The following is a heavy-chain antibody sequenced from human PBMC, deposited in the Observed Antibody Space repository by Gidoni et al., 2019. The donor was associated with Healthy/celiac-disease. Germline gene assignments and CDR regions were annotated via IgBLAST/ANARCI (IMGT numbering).Heavy chain of an antibody. V-gene: IGHV3-23*01. J-gene: IGHJ4*02. Sequence: EVQLLESGGGLVQPGGSLRLSCAASGFTFSSYAMSWVRQAPGKGLEGVSAISGSGGSTYYAVSVKGRFTISRDNSKNTLYLQMNSLRAEDTAVYYCAKAYSSGWVLFDYWGQGTLVTVSS. D-gene: IGHD6-19*01. CDR1: GFTFSSYA. CDR2: ISGSGGST. CDR3: AKAYSSGWVLFDY.